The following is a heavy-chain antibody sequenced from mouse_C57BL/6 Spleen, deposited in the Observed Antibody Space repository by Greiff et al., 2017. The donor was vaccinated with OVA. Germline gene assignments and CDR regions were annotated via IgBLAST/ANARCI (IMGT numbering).Heavy chain of an antibody. D-gene: IGHD2-10*01. CDR3: ARSPLDPTYFDY. V-gene: IGHV1-82*01. J-gene: IGHJ1*03. CDR2: IYPNYGYT. Sequence: VQLQQSGPELVKPGASVKISCKASGYSFSDSYMNWVKQRHGKSLEWIGLIYPNYGYTSYNRKFKGKATLTVDKSSSTAYMQLTSLTSEDSAVYDCARSPLDPTYFDYWGTGTTVTVSA. CDR1: GYSFSDSY.